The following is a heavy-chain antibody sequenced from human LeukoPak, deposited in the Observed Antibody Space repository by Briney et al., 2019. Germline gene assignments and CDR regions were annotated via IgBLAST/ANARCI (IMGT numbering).Heavy chain of an antibody. CDR1: GGSFSGYY. J-gene: IGHJ6*03. CDR3: ARAHRSLYINYYYYMDV. D-gene: IGHD1-1*01. CDR2: INHSGST. Sequence: SETLSLTCAVYGGSFSGYYWSWIRQPPGKGLEWIGEINHSGSTNYNPSLKSRVTISVDTSKNQFSLKLSSVTAADTAVYYCARAHRSLYINYYYYMDVWGKGTTVTVSS. V-gene: IGHV4-34*01.